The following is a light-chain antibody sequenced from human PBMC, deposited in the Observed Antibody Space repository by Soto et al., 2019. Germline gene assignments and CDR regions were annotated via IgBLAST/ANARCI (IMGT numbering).Light chain of an antibody. V-gene: IGKV3-20*01. CDR3: QQYNPSLT. CDR1: QSVSNNY. Sequence: EIVLTQSPGTQSLSPGERATLSCRASQSVSNNYLAWYQQRAGQAPRLLIYGASSRATGVPDRFIGSGSGTDFTLTVSRLEPEDFAVYFCQQYNPSLTFGGGTKVDIK. CDR2: GAS. J-gene: IGKJ4*01.